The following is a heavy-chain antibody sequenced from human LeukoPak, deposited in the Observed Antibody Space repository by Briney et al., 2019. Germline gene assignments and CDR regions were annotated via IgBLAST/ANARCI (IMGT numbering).Heavy chain of an antibody. V-gene: IGHV3-11*01. CDR2: ITTSGTYI. Sequence: GGSLRLSCAASGFPFSVFYMSWVRQAPGKGLELVSSITTSGTYIYYADSVKGRFTISRDNAKNSLYLQMNSLRAEDTAVYYCARPFYYDTNGGEGMDVWGQGTTVTVSS. CDR1: GFPFSVFY. CDR3: ARPFYYDTNGGEGMDV. D-gene: IGHD3-22*01. J-gene: IGHJ6*02.